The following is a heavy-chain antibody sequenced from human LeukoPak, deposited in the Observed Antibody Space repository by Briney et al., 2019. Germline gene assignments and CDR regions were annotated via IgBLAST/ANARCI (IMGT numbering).Heavy chain of an antibody. CDR2: IYHSGST. CDR1: GGSISSGGYS. D-gene: IGHD6-13*01. J-gene: IGHJ4*02. CDR3: ARGSSWYKYYFDY. V-gene: IGHV4-30-2*01. Sequence: SQTLSLTCAVSGGSISSGGYSWSWIRQPPGKGLEWIGYIYHSGSTYYNPSLKSRVTISVDRSKNQFSLKLSSVTAADTAVYYCARGSSWYKYYFDYWGQGTLVTVSS.